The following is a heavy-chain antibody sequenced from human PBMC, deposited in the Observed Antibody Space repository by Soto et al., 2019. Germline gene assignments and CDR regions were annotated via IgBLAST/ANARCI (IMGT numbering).Heavy chain of an antibody. J-gene: IGHJ4*02. D-gene: IGHD7-27*01. V-gene: IGHV3-15*01. CDR1: GLTFSNAW. CDR2: IKTKADGETT. Sequence: EVQLVESGGGLVKPGGSLRLSCAASGLTFSNAWMTWVRQAPGKGLEWVGRIKTKADGETTNYAAPVKGRFTILRDDSKATLYLQMNSLKTEDTAVYYCITDPSGSNWGQGTLVTVSS. CDR3: ITDPSGSN.